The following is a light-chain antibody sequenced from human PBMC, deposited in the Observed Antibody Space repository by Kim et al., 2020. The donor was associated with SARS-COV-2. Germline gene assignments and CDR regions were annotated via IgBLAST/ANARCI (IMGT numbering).Light chain of an antibody. CDR3: QLFDSSLYT. V-gene: IGKV3-20*01. CDR1: QTVFSSH. Sequence: LSPGESATLSCRASQTVFSSHLAWYQHRPGQAPRLLIHGTSGRATGVPDRFSGSGSGTDFTLTVSRLEPEDFAVYYCQLFDSSLYTFGQGTKLEIK. J-gene: IGKJ2*01. CDR2: GTS.